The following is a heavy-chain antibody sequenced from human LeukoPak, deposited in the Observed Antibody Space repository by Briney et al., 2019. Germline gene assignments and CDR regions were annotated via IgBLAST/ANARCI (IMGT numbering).Heavy chain of an antibody. CDR2: IIPIFGTA. CDR1: GGTFSSYA. D-gene: IGHD4-17*01. J-gene: IGHJ5*02. CDR3: ARDHYGDHVSNWFDP. Sequence: SVKVSCKASGGTFSSYAISWVRQAPGQGLEWMGGIIPIFGTANYAEKFQGWVTITTDESTSTAYMELSSLRSEDSAVYYCARDHYGDHVSNWFDPWGQGTLLTVSS. V-gene: IGHV1-69*05.